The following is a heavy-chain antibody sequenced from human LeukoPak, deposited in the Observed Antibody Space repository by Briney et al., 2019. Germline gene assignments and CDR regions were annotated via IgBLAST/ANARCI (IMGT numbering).Heavy chain of an antibody. J-gene: IGHJ4*02. CDR1: RGSIGSISYY. V-gene: IGHV4-39*01. D-gene: IGHD3-22*01. CDR2: VYHSGST. CDR3: ARGGGHHSRGGSPYDYDSIGYSYTFDY. Sequence: PSETLSLTCAVSRGSIGSISYYWGWIRQPPGRGLEWIGSVYHSGSTYDNPSLKSRVTISVDTSKNQFSLKLSSVTAADTAVYYCARGGGHHSRGGSPYDYDSIGYSYTFDYWGQGTLVTVSS.